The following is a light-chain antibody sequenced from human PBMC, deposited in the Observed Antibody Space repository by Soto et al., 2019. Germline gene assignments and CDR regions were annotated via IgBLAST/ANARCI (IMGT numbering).Light chain of an antibody. V-gene: IGKV3-15*01. CDR2: GAS. Sequence: EIVMTQSPATLSVSPGERATLSCRARQSVGSNLAWYQQKPGQAPRLLIYGASSRAAAIPARFSGSGSGTEITLIIRSQQSEYSAVYFCQQYNTRGTFGPGTKVEIK. CDR3: QQYNTRGT. J-gene: IGKJ1*01. CDR1: QSVGSN.